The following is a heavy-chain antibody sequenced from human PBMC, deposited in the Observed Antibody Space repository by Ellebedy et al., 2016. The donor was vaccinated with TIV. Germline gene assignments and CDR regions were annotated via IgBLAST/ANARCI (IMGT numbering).Heavy chain of an antibody. CDR2: INHSGST. J-gene: IGHJ2*01. CDR3: ARLVGYSNRYFDL. CDR1: GGSFSGYY. Sequence: MPSETLSLTCAVYGGSFSGYYWSWIRQPPGKGLEWIGEINHSGSTNYNPSLKSRVTISVDTSKNQFSLKLSSVTAADTAVYYCARLVGYSNRYFDLWGRGTLVTVSS. D-gene: IGHD6-13*01. V-gene: IGHV4-34*01.